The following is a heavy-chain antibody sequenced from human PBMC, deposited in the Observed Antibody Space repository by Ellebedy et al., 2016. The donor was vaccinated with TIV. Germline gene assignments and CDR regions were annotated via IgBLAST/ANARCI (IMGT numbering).Heavy chain of an antibody. Sequence: GESLKISCAAWGFSFSNYWMHWVRQAPGKGLVWVSRINGDGSTTSYADSVKGRFTISRDNAKNSLFLQMSSLSVEDTAVYYCARDQGWAYPGSTRFDYWGQGTLVTVSS. V-gene: IGHV3-74*01. D-gene: IGHD3-10*01. CDR2: INGDGSTT. CDR3: ARDQGWAYPGSTRFDY. J-gene: IGHJ4*03. CDR1: GFSFSNYW.